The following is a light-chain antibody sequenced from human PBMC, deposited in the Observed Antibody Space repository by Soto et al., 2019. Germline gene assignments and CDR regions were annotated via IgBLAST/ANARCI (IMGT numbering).Light chain of an antibody. Sequence: EIVLTQSPGTLSLSPGEIATLSCRASQSVSSSYLAWYQQKPGQAPRLLIYGASSRAPGIPGRFSGSGSGTDFTLTISRLEPEDFAVYYCQQYGGSPLTFGGGTKVEIK. V-gene: IGKV3-20*01. CDR2: GAS. J-gene: IGKJ4*01. CDR1: QSVSSSY. CDR3: QQYGGSPLT.